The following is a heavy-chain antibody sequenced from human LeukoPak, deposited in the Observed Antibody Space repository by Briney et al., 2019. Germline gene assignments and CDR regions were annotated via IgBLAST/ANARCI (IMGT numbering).Heavy chain of an antibody. Sequence: SETLSLTCTDSGGSISSGDYYWSGIRQPPGKGLEWIGYIYYSGSTYYNPSLKSRVTISVNTSKNQFSLKLSSVTAADTAVYYCARGYSGYDSDYWGQGTLVTVSS. CDR3: ARGYSGYDSDY. CDR1: GGSISSGDYY. D-gene: IGHD5-12*01. V-gene: IGHV4-30-4*08. J-gene: IGHJ4*02. CDR2: IYYSGST.